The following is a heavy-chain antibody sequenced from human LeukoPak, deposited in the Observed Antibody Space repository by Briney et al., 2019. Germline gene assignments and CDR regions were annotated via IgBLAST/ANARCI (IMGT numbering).Heavy chain of an antibody. Sequence: PSETLSLTCTVSGVSISSSNSYWGWIRQPPGKGLEWIGSIYYSGNTYYNASLKSQVSISIDTSKNQFSLRLTSVTAADTAVYYCSRQTGSGLFILPGGQGTLVTVSS. J-gene: IGHJ4*02. CDR3: SRQTGSGLFILP. CDR1: GVSISSSNSY. V-gene: IGHV4-39*01. CDR2: IYYSGNT. D-gene: IGHD3/OR15-3a*01.